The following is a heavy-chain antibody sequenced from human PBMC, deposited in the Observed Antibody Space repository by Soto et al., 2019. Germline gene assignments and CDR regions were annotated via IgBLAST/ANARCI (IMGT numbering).Heavy chain of an antibody. CDR3: ARAVYYYDSSGYYLFDY. D-gene: IGHD3-22*01. V-gene: IGHV2-70*11. CDR2: IDWDDDK. CDR1: GFSLSTSGMC. J-gene: IGHJ4*02. Sequence: ASGPTLVNPTQTLTLTCTFSGFSLSTSGMCVSWIRQPPGKALEWLARIDWDDDKYYSTSLKTRLTISKDTSKNQVVLTMTNMDPVDTATYYCARAVYYYDSSGYYLFDYWGQGTLVTVSS.